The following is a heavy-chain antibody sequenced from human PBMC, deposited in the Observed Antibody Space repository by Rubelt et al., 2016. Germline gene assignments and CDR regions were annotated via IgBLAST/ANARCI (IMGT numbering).Heavy chain of an antibody. Sequence: EVQLAESGGGLVQPGGSLRLACAASGFTFSSYRMNWVRQAPGKGLECVSVLYTSDYTYYTDSVKGRFTISRDSSKNTLYLQMNSLRAEDTAVYYCAGGYYYETNGLRNGLDVWGQGTAVTVSS. CDR1: GFTFSSYR. CDR3: AGGYYYETNGLRNGLDV. J-gene: IGHJ6*02. V-gene: IGHV3-66*01. CDR2: LYTSDYT. D-gene: IGHD3-22*01.